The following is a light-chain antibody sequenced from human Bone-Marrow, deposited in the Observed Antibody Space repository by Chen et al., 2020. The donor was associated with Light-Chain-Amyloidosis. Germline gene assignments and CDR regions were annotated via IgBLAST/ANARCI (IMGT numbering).Light chain of an antibody. CDR2: NTN. Sequence: QAVVTQEPSLTVSPGGTVTLTCGSSTGTVTSGHYPYWFQQKPGQAPRTLIYNTNNKHSWTPVRFSGSLLGGKAALTLSGAQPEDEAEYFCLFSYNGTWVFGGGTELTVL. J-gene: IGLJ3*02. CDR3: LFSYNGTWV. V-gene: IGLV7-46*01. CDR1: TGTVTSGHY.